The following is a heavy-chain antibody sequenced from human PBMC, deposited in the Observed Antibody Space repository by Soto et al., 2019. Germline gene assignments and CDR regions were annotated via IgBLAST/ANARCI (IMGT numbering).Heavy chain of an antibody. V-gene: IGHV4-39*01. CDR2: VHYNGRT. CDR1: GGSITSGDNYY. D-gene: IGHD3-10*01. Sequence: QLQLQESGPGLVQPSETLSLTCTVSGGSITSGDNYYWGWIRQPPGKGLEYIGSVHYNGRTYYNPSLRIRVTVSADTSKNKFSLKLTSVTAADTAVYYFARHGSGSYYPVDSWGQGTLVTVSS. J-gene: IGHJ4*02. CDR3: ARHGSGSYYPVDS.